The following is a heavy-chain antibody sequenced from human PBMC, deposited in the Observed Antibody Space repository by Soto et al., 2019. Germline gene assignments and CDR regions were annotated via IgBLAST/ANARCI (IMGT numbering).Heavy chain of an antibody. Sequence: EASVKVSCKASGGTFSSYAISWVRQAPGEGLEWMGGIIPIIGTANYAQKFQARVTITADESTSTAYMELSSLRSEDTAVYYCARATVSGGSGNYYYYGMDVWG. CDR1: GGTFSSYA. V-gene: IGHV1-69*13. J-gene: IGHJ6*02. CDR3: ARATVSGGSGNYYYYGMDV. D-gene: IGHD2-15*01. CDR2: IIPIIGTA.